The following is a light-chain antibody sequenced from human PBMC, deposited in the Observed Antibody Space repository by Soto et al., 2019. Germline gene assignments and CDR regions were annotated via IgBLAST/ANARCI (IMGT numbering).Light chain of an antibody. CDR2: DAS. Sequence: EIVLTQSPATLSLSPGERATLSCRASQSVSSYLAWYQQKPGQAPRLLIYDASNRATGIRARFSGSGSGTDFTLTISSLEPEDFAIHYCQQRSNWPPVTFGGGTKVAIK. CDR3: QQRSNWPPVT. J-gene: IGKJ4*01. V-gene: IGKV3-11*01. CDR1: QSVSSY.